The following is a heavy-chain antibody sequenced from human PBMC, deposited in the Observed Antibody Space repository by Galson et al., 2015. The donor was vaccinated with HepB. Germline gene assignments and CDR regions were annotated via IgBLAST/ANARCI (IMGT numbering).Heavy chain of an antibody. V-gene: IGHV4-4*07. J-gene: IGHJ4*02. D-gene: IGHD6-19*01. CDR2: IYSTGST. Sequence: LSLTCTVSGSLRSYYWSWIRQPAGKGLEWIGHIYSTGSTKYNPSLKSRVTMSVDTARNQLSLHLSSVTAADTALYYCARDGRYSSGWYADSWGQGTLVTVAS. CDR3: ARDGRYSSGWYADS. CDR1: GSLRSYY.